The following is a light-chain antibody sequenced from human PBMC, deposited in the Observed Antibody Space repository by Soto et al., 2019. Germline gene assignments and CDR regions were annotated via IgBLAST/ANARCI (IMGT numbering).Light chain of an antibody. V-gene: IGKV3-20*01. CDR3: QQYGSSWT. J-gene: IGKJ1*01. Sequence: EIVLTQSPGTLSLSPGERATLSCRTSQSVNSIYLAWYQQKPGQAPRLLIYGASSRATGIPDRFSGSGSGTDFTLTFSRLEPEDFAVYYCQQYGSSWTFGQGTKVEIK. CDR1: QSVNSIY. CDR2: GAS.